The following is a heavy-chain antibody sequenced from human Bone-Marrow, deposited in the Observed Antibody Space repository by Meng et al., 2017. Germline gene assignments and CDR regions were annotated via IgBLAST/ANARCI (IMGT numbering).Heavy chain of an antibody. J-gene: IGHJ4*02. CDR1: GGTFSSYA. CDR3: ARVPYSSSWYLDY. Sequence: QLVQSGAEGNKPGSAVKVSCKASGGTFSSYAISWVRQAPGQGLEWMGGIIPIFGTANYAQKCRGRVTITADKSTSTAYMELSSLRSEDTAVYYCARVPYSSSWYLDYWGQGTLVTVSS. CDR2: IIPIFGTA. D-gene: IGHD6-13*01. V-gene: IGHV1-69*06.